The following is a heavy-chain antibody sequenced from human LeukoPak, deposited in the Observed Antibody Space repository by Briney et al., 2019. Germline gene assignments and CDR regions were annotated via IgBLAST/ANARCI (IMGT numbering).Heavy chain of an antibody. CDR3: ARDTNIVVVTD. CDR2: ISSSSSYI. D-gene: IGHD2-21*02. V-gene: IGHV3-21*01. Sequence: GGSLRLSCAASGFTFSSYSMNWVRQAPGKGLEWVSSISSSSSYIYYADSVKGRFTISRDNAKNSLYLQMNSLRAEDTAVYYCARDTNIVVVTDWGQGTLVTVSS. J-gene: IGHJ4*02. CDR1: GFTFSSYS.